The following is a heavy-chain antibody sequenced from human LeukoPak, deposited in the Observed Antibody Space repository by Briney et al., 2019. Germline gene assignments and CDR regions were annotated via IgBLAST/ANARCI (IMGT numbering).Heavy chain of an antibody. CDR2: ISSSGSTI. V-gene: IGHV3-48*03. J-gene: IGHJ4*02. Sequence: GGSLRLSCAASGFTFSSYEMNWVRQAPGKGLEWVSYISSSGSTIYYADSVKGRFTISRDNAKNSLYLQMNSLRAEDTDVYYCARGLWFGDYCRGDYFDYWGQGTLVTVCS. CDR3: ARGLWFGDYCRGDYFDY. CDR1: GFTFSSYE. D-gene: IGHD3-10*01.